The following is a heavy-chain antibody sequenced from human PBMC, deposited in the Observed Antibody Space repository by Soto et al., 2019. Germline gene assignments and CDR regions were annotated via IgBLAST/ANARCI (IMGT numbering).Heavy chain of an antibody. D-gene: IGHD6-13*01. CDR2: IYYSGST. CDR3: ARRYSSAFDI. CDR1: GGSISSYY. J-gene: IGHJ3*02. V-gene: IGHV4-59*08. Sequence: QVQLQESGPGLVKPSETLSLTCTVSGGSISSYYWSWIRQPPGKGLEWIGYIYYSGSTNYNPSLXSXTXIXXATSKNQFALKLSSVPAADTAVYYCARRYSSAFDIWGQGTMVTVSS.